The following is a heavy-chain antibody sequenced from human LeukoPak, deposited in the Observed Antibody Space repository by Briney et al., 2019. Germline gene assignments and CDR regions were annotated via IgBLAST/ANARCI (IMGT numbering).Heavy chain of an antibody. CDR3: ARSRNGAYQAFDI. CDR2: INWNGYST. J-gene: IGHJ3*02. D-gene: IGHD4-11*01. CDR1: GFTFDDHG. Sequence: GGSLRLSCAASGFTFDDHGMSWVRQAPGRGLEWVSGINWNGYSTGYADSVRGRFTISRDNATNSLYLQMNSLRAEHTALFNSARSRNGAYQAFDIWGQGTMVTVSS. V-gene: IGHV3-20*01.